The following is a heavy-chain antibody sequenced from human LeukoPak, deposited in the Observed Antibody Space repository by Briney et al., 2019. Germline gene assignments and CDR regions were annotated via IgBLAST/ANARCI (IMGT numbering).Heavy chain of an antibody. CDR3: AGYDILTGEGQNAFDI. CDR2: INPNSGGT. V-gene: IGHV1-2*02. CDR1: GYTFTGYY. D-gene: IGHD3-9*01. J-gene: IGHJ3*02. Sequence: ASVKVSCKASGYTFTGYYMHWVRQAPGQGLEWMGWINPNSGGTNYAQKFQGRVTMTRDTSISTAYMELSRLRSDDTAVSYCAGYDILTGEGQNAFDIWGQGTMVTVSS.